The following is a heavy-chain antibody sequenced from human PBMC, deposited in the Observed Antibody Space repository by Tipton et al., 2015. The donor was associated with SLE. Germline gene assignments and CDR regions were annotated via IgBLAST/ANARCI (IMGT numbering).Heavy chain of an antibody. CDR1: GGSISRYY. J-gene: IGHJ2*01. D-gene: IGHD4-11*01. CDR3: AREFLNPVTTVHYYFDL. Sequence: TLSLTCTVSGGSISRYYWGWIRQPAGKGLEWIGRIYTGGNTQYNPSLESRVTLSVDASKNHFSLKLISVTAADTAVYYCAREFLNPVTTVHYYFDLWGRGTLVTVSS. V-gene: IGHV4-4*07. CDR2: IYTGGNT.